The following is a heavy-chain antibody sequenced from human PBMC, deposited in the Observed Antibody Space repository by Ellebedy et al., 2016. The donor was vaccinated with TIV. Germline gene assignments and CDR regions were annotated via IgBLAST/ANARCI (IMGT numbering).Heavy chain of an antibody. J-gene: IGHJ3*02. CDR3: ATSQQVVRSDAFDI. V-gene: IGHV4-59*01. CDR1: GGSISGYY. Sequence: MPSETLSLTCTVSGGSISGYYWTWIRRPPGKALEWIGYIYYSGSTTYNPSLKSRVTISVDTSKNQFSLKLTSVTAADTAVYYCATSQQVVRSDAFDIWGQGTLVTVSS. D-gene: IGHD6-13*01. CDR2: IYYSGST.